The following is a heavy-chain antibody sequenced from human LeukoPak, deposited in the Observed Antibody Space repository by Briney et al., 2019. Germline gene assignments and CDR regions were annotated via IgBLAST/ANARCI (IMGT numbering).Heavy chain of an antibody. J-gene: IGHJ4*02. V-gene: IGHV3-66*01. Sequence: GGSLRLSCAASGFTFSSYAMSWVRQAPGKGLEWVSIIYSGGNKYYADSVKGRFTVSRDNSKNTLYLQMNSLRAEDTAVYYCARVIVGTTTRLDYLGYWGQGTLVTVSS. CDR3: ARVIVGTTTRLDYLGY. CDR1: GFTFSSYA. CDR2: IYSGGNK. D-gene: IGHD1-26*01.